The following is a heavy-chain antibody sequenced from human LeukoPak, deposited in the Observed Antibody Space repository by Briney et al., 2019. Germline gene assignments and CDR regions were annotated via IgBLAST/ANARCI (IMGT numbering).Heavy chain of an antibody. J-gene: IGHJ4*02. Sequence: PSETLSLTCTVSGGSISSYYWSWIRQPPGKGLEWIGYIYYSGSTNYNPSLKSRVTMSVDTSKNQFSLKLSSVTAADTAVYYCARAFGSGWYEGADYWGQGTLVTVSS. CDR3: ARAFGSGWYEGADY. CDR1: GGSISSYY. CDR2: IYYSGST. D-gene: IGHD6-19*01. V-gene: IGHV4-59*01.